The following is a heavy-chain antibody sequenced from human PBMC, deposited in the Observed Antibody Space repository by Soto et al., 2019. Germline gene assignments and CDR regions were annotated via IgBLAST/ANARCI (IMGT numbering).Heavy chain of an antibody. Sequence: VGSLRLSCAASGFTFSSYSMNWVRQAPGKGLEWVSSISSSSSYIYYADSVKGRFTISRDNAKNSLYLQMNSLRAEDTAVYYCARGSVGYCSSTSCYAVYYFDYWGQGTLVPVSS. V-gene: IGHV3-21*01. J-gene: IGHJ4*02. CDR3: ARGSVGYCSSTSCYAVYYFDY. D-gene: IGHD2-2*01. CDR1: GFTFSSYS. CDR2: ISSSSSYI.